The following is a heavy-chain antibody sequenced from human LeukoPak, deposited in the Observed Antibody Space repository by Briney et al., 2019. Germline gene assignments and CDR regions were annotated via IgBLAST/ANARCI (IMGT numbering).Heavy chain of an antibody. V-gene: IGHV3-23*01. CDR2: ISGSGGST. CDR1: GFTFSSYA. CDR3: AKQVAPYYSDSSGYYYDY. J-gene: IGHJ4*02. D-gene: IGHD3-22*01. Sequence: PGGSLRLSCAASGFTFSSYAMSWVRQAPGKGLECVSTISGSGGSTYYADSVKGRFTISRDNSKNTLYLQMNSLKAEDTAVYYCAKQVAPYYSDSSGYYYDYWGQGILVTVSS.